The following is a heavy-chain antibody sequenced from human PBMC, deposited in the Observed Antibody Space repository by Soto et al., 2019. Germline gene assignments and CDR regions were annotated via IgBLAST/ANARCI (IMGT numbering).Heavy chain of an antibody. CDR3: PSVRTPSTLTFGGVLAN. CDR2: ISSDGKIE. J-gene: IGHJ4*02. CDR1: GFMFSTSA. V-gene: IGHV3-30*04. Sequence: QVHLVESGGGVVQPGRSLRLSCAASGFMFSTSAIHWVRQAPGKGLEWVAAISSDGKIEYYADSVKARFTTSRANSKNTLSVQLTRLRAEDTAVYFCPSVRTPSTLTFGGVLANWGQGTLVNVSS. D-gene: IGHD3-16*01.